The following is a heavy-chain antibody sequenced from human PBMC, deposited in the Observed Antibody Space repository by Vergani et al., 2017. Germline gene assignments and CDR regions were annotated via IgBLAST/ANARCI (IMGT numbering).Heavy chain of an antibody. CDR1: GGSISSYY. J-gene: IGHJ5*02. Sequence: QVQLQESGPGLVKPSETLSLTCTVSGGSISSYYWSWIRQPPGRGLEWIGYIYYSGSTNYNPSLKSRVTISVDTSKNQFSLKLSSVTAADTVVYDCAKVITGTAYNWFDPWGQGTLVTVSS. CDR2: IYYSGST. V-gene: IGHV4-59*01. CDR3: AKVITGTAYNWFDP. D-gene: IGHD1-20*01.